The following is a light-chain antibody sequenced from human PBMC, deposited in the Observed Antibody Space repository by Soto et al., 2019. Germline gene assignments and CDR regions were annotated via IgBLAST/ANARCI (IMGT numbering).Light chain of an antibody. V-gene: IGLV2-14*03. CDR3: VSFTSSTTYV. CDR1: SSDVGGSNF. CDR2: DVA. Sequence: QSALTQPASVSASPGQSINISCNGTSSDVGGSNFVSWYQQHPGKPPKLIIYDVATRPSGVSNRFSGSKSGSTASLIISRLQTEDEADYYCVSFTSSTTYVFGSGTKLTVL. J-gene: IGLJ1*01.